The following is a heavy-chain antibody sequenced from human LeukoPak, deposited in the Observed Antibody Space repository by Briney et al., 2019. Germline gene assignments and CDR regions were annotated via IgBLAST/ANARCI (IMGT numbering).Heavy chain of an antibody. CDR1: GGSISSYY. CDR3: ARGDYGSRSFDY. D-gene: IGHD3-10*01. CDR2: IYYSGST. J-gene: IGHJ4*02. Sequence: PSETLSLTCTVSGGSISSYYWSWIRQPPGKGLEWIGYIYYSGSTNYDPSLKSRVTISVDTSKNQFSLKLSSVTAADTAVYYCARGDYGSRSFDYWGQGTLVTVSS. V-gene: IGHV4-59*01.